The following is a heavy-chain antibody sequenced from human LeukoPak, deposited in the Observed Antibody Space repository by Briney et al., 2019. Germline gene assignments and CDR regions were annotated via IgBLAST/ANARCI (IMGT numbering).Heavy chain of an antibody. Sequence: SETLSLTCTVSGGSISGYYWSWIRQPPGKGLEWIRYIYYSGGTNYNPSLKSRVTISVDTSKNQFSLKLNSVTAADTAVYYCARHVGFYYDILTGPTSYGMDVWGQGTTVTVPS. CDR3: ARHVGFYYDILTGPTSYGMDV. D-gene: IGHD3-9*01. V-gene: IGHV4-59*08. CDR2: IYYSGGT. J-gene: IGHJ6*02. CDR1: GGSISGYY.